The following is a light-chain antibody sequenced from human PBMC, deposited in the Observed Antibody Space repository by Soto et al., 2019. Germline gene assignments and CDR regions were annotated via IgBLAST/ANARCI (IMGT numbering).Light chain of an antibody. V-gene: IGKV3-11*01. J-gene: IGKJ5*01. CDR2: DAS. Sequence: EIVMTPSPATLSVSPGERATLSCRASQSISSNLAWYQQKLGQAPRLLFSDASNRATGIPARFSGSGSGTDFTLTISRLEPEDFAVYYCQQRSNWPNFGQGTRRAIK. CDR1: QSISSN. CDR3: QQRSNWPN.